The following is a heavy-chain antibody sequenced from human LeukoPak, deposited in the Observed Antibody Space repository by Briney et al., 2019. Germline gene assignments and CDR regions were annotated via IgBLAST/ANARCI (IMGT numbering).Heavy chain of an antibody. D-gene: IGHD3-3*01. CDR2: ISSSSSYI. Sequence: GSLRLSCAASGFTFDNYWMSWVRQAPGKGLEWVSSISSSSSYIYYADSVKGRITISRDNAKNSLYLQMNSLRAEDTAVYYCARDRLGDFWSVDYWGQGTLVTVSS. V-gene: IGHV3-21*01. CDR3: ARDRLGDFWSVDY. J-gene: IGHJ4*02. CDR1: GFTFDNYW.